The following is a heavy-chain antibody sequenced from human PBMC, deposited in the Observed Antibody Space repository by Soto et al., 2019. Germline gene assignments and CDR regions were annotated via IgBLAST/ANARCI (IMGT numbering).Heavy chain of an antibody. Sequence: GGSLRLSCAASGFTFSSYSMNWVRQAPEKGLEWVSYISSSSSTIYYADSVKGRFTISRDNAKNSLYLQMNSLRDEDTAVYYFARDSKNVWGSYRTPYYFDYWGQGTLVTVSS. J-gene: IGHJ4*02. CDR1: GFTFSSYS. CDR2: ISSSSSTI. D-gene: IGHD3-16*01. CDR3: ARDSKNVWGSYRTPYYFDY. V-gene: IGHV3-48*02.